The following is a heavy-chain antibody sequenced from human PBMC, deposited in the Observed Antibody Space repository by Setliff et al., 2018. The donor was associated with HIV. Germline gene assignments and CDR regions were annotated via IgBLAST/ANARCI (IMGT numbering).Heavy chain of an antibody. Sequence: SETLSLTCTVSGGSISSGDYYWTWFRQPPGKGLEWIGYIYNSGSTYYEPSLRGRVTISIDRSKNQFSLKLNSVTAADTAVYYCARETNASGSLTAYWYFDLWGRGTLVTVSS. V-gene: IGHV4-30-4*08. CDR3: ARETNASGSLTAYWYFDL. J-gene: IGHJ2*01. CDR1: GGSISSGDYY. D-gene: IGHD3-10*01. CDR2: IYNSGST.